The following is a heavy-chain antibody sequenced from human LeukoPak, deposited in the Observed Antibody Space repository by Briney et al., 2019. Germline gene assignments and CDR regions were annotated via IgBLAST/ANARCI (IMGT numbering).Heavy chain of an antibody. Sequence: SSETLSLTCTVSGDSISSSSYYWGWIRQPPGKGLEWIGSIYYSGSTYYNPSLKSRVTISVDTSKNQFSLKLSSVTAADTAVYYCARMLLGEQVDYWGQGTLVTVSS. CDR2: IYYSGST. V-gene: IGHV4-39*07. J-gene: IGHJ4*02. CDR1: GDSISSSSYY. D-gene: IGHD3-10*02. CDR3: ARMLLGEQVDY.